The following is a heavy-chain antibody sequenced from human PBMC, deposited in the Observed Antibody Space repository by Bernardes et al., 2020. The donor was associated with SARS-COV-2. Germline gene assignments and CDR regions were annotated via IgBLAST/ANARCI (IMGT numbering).Heavy chain of an antibody. CDR3: AKVNAFFWIGEGRGLLDY. D-gene: IGHD3-10*01. CDR2: ISYEGSIH. Sequence: PGGSLLLPCLASGFSITNYAMHWVRQSPGEGLEWVAVISYEGSIHYYADSVKGRFIISRDNSKNTLYLQMDNLRTEDTAFYYCAKVNAFFWIGEGRGLLDYWGQGSLVTVSP. V-gene: IGHV3-30*18. J-gene: IGHJ4*02. CDR1: GFSITNYA.